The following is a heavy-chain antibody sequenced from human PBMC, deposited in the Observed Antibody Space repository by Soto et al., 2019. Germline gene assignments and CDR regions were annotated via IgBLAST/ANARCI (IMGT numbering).Heavy chain of an antibody. CDR1: GFSFSDYY. V-gene: IGHV3-11*01. D-gene: IGHD1-26*01. CDR3: ANLAKNYYHYMDV. J-gene: IGHJ6*03. Sequence: QVQLVESGGGLVKPGGSLRLSCAASGFSFSDYYMSWIRQAPGKGLEWVSLISTSGSSTDYADSVKGRFTISRDNAKNSLSLQMNSLRAEDTAVYSCANLAKNYYHYMDVWGKGTTVTVSS. CDR2: ISTSGSST.